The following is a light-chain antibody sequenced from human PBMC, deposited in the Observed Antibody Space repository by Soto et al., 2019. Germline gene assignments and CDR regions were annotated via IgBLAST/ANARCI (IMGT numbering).Light chain of an antibody. CDR2: EVT. V-gene: IGLV2-14*01. Sequence: QSALTQPASVSGSPGQSITISCTGTSSDVGGYNYVSWYQQHPGKAPKLIIYEVTNRPSGVSNRFSGSKSGNTASLTISGLHAEDEADYYCNSYTTTSSWVFGGGTKLTVL. CDR3: NSYTTTSSWV. J-gene: IGLJ3*02. CDR1: SSDVGGYNY.